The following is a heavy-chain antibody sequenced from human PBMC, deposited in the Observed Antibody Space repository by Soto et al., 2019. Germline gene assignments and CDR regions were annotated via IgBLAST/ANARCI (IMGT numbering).Heavy chain of an antibody. CDR2: IVVGSGNT. CDR3: AAGNLYCTNGVCCPKYYYYYGMDV. Sequence: SVKVSCKAFGFTFTSSAVQWVRQARGQRLEWIGWIVVGSGNTNYAQKFQERVTITRDMSTSTAYMELSSLRSEDTAVYYCAAGNLYCTNGVCCPKYYYYYGMDVWGQGTTVTVSS. D-gene: IGHD2-8*01. CDR1: GFTFTSSA. V-gene: IGHV1-58*01. J-gene: IGHJ6*02.